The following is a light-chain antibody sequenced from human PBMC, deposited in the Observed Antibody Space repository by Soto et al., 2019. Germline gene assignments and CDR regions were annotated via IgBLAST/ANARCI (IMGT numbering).Light chain of an antibody. CDR1: QSLLHSNGYNY. CDR3: MQALQTPPT. V-gene: IGKV2-28*01. Sequence: IMMTQSPLSLPVTPGEPASISCRSSQSLLHSNGYNYLDWYLQKPGQSPQLLIYLGSNRASGVPDRFSGSGSGTDFTLRISRVEAEDVGVYYCMQALQTPPTFGQGTKVE. CDR2: LGS. J-gene: IGKJ1*01.